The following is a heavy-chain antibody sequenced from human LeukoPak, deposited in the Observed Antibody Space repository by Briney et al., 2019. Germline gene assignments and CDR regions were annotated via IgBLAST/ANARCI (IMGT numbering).Heavy chain of an antibody. CDR1: GFTFNCAW. D-gene: IGHD1-7*01. CDR3: TTDEDWNYARKDV. V-gene: IGHV3-15*04. Sequence: GGSLRLSCAASGFTFNCAWMSWVRQVPGKGLEWVGQTVSEIDGGTTDYATPVKGRFTISRDDSKSTLYLQMNSLKIEDTAVYYCTTDEDWNYARKDVWGQGATVIVSS. CDR2: TVSEIDGGTT. J-gene: IGHJ6*02.